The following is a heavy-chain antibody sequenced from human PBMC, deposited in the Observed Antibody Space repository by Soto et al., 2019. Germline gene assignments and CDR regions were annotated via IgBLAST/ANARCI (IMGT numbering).Heavy chain of an antibody. D-gene: IGHD5-18*01. CDR1: GGSMTSGNSYS. J-gene: IGHJ5*02. V-gene: IGHV4-61*01. CDR3: AREDTRWFNP. Sequence: PSESLSLTCAVSGGSMTSGNSYSWSWIRQPPGRGLEWLGYVYYTGSTSYNPSLKSRVAMSVDTSKKQISLKLTSVTAADTAVYYCAREDTRWFNPWGQGTLVTVSS. CDR2: VYYTGST.